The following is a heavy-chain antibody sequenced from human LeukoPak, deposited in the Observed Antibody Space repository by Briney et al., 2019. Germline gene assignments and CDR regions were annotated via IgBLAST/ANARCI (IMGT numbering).Heavy chain of an antibody. J-gene: IGHJ4*02. Sequence: PSQTLSLTCTVSGGSVSSGNYYWPWLRQPAGKGLEWIGRIYTNGGTSYNPSLKSRVTISADSSKNQFSLNLSSVTTADTAVYYCATEPPGYWGQGTLVTVSS. V-gene: IGHV4-61*02. CDR3: ATEPPGY. CDR2: IYTNGGT. CDR1: GGSVSSGNYY.